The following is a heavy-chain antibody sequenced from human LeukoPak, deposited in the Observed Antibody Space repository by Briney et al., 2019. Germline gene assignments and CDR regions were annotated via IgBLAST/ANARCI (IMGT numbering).Heavy chain of an antibody. D-gene: IGHD4-17*01. V-gene: IGHV1-2*02. Sequence: ASVKVSSTTSGYTFTGYYLHWVRQAPGQGLEWMGWINPVTGGTKYAQKFYAKITMTRDTSISTAFLEVTSLKSDDTAVYYCSRVARSTNHLHFDYWGQGTLVTVSS. CDR2: INPVTGGT. J-gene: IGHJ4*02. CDR1: GYTFTGYY. CDR3: SRVARSTNHLHFDY.